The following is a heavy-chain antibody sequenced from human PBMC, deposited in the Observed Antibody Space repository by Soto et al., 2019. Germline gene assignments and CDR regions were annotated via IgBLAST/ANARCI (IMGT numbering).Heavy chain of an antibody. CDR1: GFRFNYFA. CDR2: LSWNSGSI. Sequence: EVQLVESGGGLVQPGWSLGLSCAASGFRFNYFAMHWVRQSPGQGLEWVSGLSWNSGSIAYADSVKGRFTISRDNDKNSRYLQMNSLRVEDTVLYYCAKDYRDCSSTSFYGYDVFYYNMDVWGQGTTVTGSS. CDR3: AKDYRDCSSTSFYGYDVFYYNMDV. J-gene: IGHJ6*02. V-gene: IGHV3-9*01. D-gene: IGHD2-2*01.